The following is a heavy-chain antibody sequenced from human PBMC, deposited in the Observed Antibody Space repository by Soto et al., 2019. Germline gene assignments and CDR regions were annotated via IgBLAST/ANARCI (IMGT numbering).Heavy chain of an antibody. J-gene: IGHJ4*02. CDR1: GGSFSGYY. D-gene: IGHD1-20*01. CDR3: ARAHLTGTDLFDY. CDR2: INHSGST. V-gene: IGHV4-34*01. Sequence: AETLSLTCAVYGGSFSGYYWIWVRQAAGKGLEWIGEINHSGSTNYNPSLKSRVTISVDTSKNQFSLKLSSVTAADTAVYYCARAHLTGTDLFDYWGQGTLVTVSS.